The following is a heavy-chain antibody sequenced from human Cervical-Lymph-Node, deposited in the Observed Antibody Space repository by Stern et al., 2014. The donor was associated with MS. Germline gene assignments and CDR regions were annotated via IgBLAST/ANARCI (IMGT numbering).Heavy chain of an antibody. V-gene: IGHV1-18*04. CDR3: ARATHVVVMTSISSFFDH. Sequence: VQLVQSGAEVKKPGTSVKVSCQASGYNFMTYGISWVRQAPGQGLEWLGGVRSYNCHTSFARDLRDRVSESADPSTTTAYLELRNLTSDDTAIYYCARATHVVVMTSISSFFDHWGQGTLLIVSS. CDR1: GYNFMTYG. J-gene: IGHJ4*02. CDR2: VRSYNCHT. D-gene: IGHD2-21*01.